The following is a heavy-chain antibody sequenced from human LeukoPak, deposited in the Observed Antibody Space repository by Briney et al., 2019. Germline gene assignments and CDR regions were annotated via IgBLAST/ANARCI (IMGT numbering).Heavy chain of an antibody. CDR3: ARRGYYYDSSGYYLGSFDY. V-gene: IGHV3-7*01. CDR2: IKQDGSEK. D-gene: IGHD3-22*01. CDR1: GFTFSSYW. Sequence: GGSLRLSCAASGFTFSSYWMSWVRQAPGKGLEWVANIKQDGSEKYYVDSVKGRFTISRDNAKNSLYLQMNSLRAEDTAVYYCARRGYYYDSSGYYLGSFDYWGQGTLVTVSS. J-gene: IGHJ4*02.